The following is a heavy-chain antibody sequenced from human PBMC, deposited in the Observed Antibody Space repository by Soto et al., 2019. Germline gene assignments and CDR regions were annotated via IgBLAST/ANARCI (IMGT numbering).Heavy chain of an antibody. J-gene: IGHJ6*02. CDR3: AKDKVVVVPAASWRVGYYYGMDV. V-gene: IGHV3-30*18. D-gene: IGHD2-2*01. Sequence: GGSLRLSCAASGFTFSSYGMHWVRQAPGKGLEWVAVISYDGSNKYYADSVKGRFTISRDNSKNTLDLQMNSLRAEDTAVYYCAKDKVVVVPAASWRVGYYYGMDVWGQGTTVTVSS. CDR2: ISYDGSNK. CDR1: GFTFSSYG.